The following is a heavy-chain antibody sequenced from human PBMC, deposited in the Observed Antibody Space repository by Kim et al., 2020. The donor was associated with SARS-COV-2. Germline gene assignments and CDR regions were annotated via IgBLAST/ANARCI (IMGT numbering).Heavy chain of an antibody. D-gene: IGHD3-22*01. Sequence: SVKVSCKASGGTFSSYAISWVRQAPGQGLEWMGGIIPIFGTANYAQKFQGRVTITADESTSTAYMELSSLRSEDTAVYYCARVFPTYYYDSSGYSWAFDIWGQGTMVTVSS. CDR3: ARVFPTYYYDSSGYSWAFDI. CDR1: GGTFSSYA. J-gene: IGHJ3*02. CDR2: IIPIFGTA. V-gene: IGHV1-69*13.